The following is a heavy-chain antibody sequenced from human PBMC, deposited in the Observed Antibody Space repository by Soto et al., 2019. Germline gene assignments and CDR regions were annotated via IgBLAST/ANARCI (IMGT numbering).Heavy chain of an antibody. CDR3: ARDCYSGYDRSGCNAFDI. CDR2: TYYRSKWYN. Sequence: PSQTLSLTCAISGDSVSSNSAAWNWIRQSPSRGLEWLGRTYYRSKWYNDYAVSVKSRITINPDTSKNQFSLQLNSVTPEDTAVYYCARDCYSGYDRSGCNAFDIWGQGTMVTVSS. V-gene: IGHV6-1*01. CDR1: GDSVSSNSAA. J-gene: IGHJ3*02. D-gene: IGHD5-12*01.